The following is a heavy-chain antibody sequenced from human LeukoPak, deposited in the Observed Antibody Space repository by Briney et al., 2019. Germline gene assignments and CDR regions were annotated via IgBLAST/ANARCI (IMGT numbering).Heavy chain of an antibody. CDR1: AYTFTAYH. CDR3: ARDREIGGYSYGYNFDY. Sequence: ASVKVSCKTSAYTFTAYHMHWVRQAPGQGLEWMGWINPNSGGTNYAQKFQGRVIMTRDTSISTAYMELSRLTSDDTAVYYCARDREIGGYSYGYNFDYWGQGTLVTVSS. V-gene: IGHV1-2*02. D-gene: IGHD5-18*01. J-gene: IGHJ4*02. CDR2: INPNSGGT.